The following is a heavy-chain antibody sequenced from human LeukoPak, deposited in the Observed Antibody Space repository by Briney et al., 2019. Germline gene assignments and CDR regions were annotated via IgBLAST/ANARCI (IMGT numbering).Heavy chain of an antibody. CDR2: ISSSSSYI. CDR1: GFTFSSYS. CDR3: ARGPNYDILTGSNYGMDV. V-gene: IGHV3-21*01. J-gene: IGHJ6*02. Sequence: PGGSLRLSCAASGFTFSSYSMNWVRQAPGKGLEWVSSISSSSSYIYYADSVKGRFTISRDNAKNSLYLQMNSLRAEDTAVYYCARGPNYDILTGSNYGMDVWGQGTTVTVSS. D-gene: IGHD3-9*01.